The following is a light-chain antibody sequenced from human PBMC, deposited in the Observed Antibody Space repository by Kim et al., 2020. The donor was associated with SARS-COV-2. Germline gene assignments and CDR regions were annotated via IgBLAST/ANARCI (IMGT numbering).Light chain of an antibody. CDR2: QHT. V-gene: IGLV3-1*01. CDR3: LAWDSSTEV. CDR1: KLGDKY. Sequence: SYELTQPPSVSVSPGQTASITCSGSKLGDKYAYWYQKKPGQSPVLVIYQHTKRPSGISQRFSGSSSRNTATLTISRAQTMDEADYYCLAWDSSTEVFCGG. J-gene: IGLJ3*02.